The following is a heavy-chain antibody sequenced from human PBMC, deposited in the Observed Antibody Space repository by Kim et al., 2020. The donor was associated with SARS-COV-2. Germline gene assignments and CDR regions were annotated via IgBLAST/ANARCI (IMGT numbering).Heavy chain of an antibody. D-gene: IGHD3-22*01. V-gene: IGHV3-30*04. Sequence: GGSLRLSCAASGFPFSNYALHWVRQAPGKGLEWVAVISYDGSNKHYADSVKGRFSISRDNSKNTLYLQMNSLRSEDTAIFHCVRSYYDSSSYYGKYYFESWGQGTLVTVSS. CDR1: GFPFSNYA. CDR2: ISYDGSNK. CDR3: VRSYYDSSSYYGKYYFES. J-gene: IGHJ4*02.